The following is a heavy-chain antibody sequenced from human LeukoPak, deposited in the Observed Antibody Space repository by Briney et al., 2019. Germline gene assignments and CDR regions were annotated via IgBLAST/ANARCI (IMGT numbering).Heavy chain of an antibody. D-gene: IGHD5-18*01. Sequence: GGSLRLSCAASGFTFSSHWVHWVRQAPGKGLVWVSRINSDGSSISYADSVKGRFTISRDNAKNTLYLQMNSLRAEDTAVYYCAREDTAMVIGMDVWGQGTTVTVSS. J-gene: IGHJ6*02. CDR1: GFTFSSHW. CDR2: INSDGSSI. CDR3: AREDTAMVIGMDV. V-gene: IGHV3-74*01.